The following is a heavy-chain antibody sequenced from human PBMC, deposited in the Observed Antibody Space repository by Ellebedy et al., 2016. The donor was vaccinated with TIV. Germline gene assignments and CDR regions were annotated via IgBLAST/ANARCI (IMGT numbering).Heavy chain of an antibody. J-gene: IGHJ4*02. D-gene: IGHD4-17*01. CDR3: AKDTNHDYGDYDYFDY. V-gene: IGHV3-9*01. Sequence: LSLTXXASGFTFDDYAMHWVRQAPGKGLEWVSGISWNSGSIGYADSVKGRFTISRDNAKNSLYLQMNSLRAEDTALYYCAKDTNHDYGDYDYFDYWGQGTLVTVSS. CDR1: GFTFDDYA. CDR2: ISWNSGSI.